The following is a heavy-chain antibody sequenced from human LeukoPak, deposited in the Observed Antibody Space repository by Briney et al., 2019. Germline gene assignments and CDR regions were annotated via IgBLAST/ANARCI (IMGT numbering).Heavy chain of an antibody. CDR1: GFTFGSYG. CDR2: IRHDGSDK. CDR3: ARKKSVYRSSSSTYYYMDV. V-gene: IGHV3-30*02. Sequence: PGGSLRLSCAASGFTFGSYGVHWVRQAPGKGLEWVASIRHDGSDKYYADSVKGRFTISRDNSKSTLYLQMNSLRAEDTAVYHCARKKSVYRSSSSTYYYMDVWGKGTTVTVSS. D-gene: IGHD6-6*01. J-gene: IGHJ6*03.